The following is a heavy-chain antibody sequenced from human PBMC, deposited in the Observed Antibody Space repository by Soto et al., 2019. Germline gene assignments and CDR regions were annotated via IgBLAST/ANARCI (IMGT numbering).Heavy chain of an antibody. J-gene: IGHJ5*02. V-gene: IGHV4-31*03. CDR2: IYYSGST. Sequence: QVQLQESGPGLVKPSQTLSLTCTVSGGSISSGGYYMSWIRRHPGNGPVRIGYIYYSGSTYYNPSHESRATISVDTSKNQFSLKLSSVTAADTAVYYCAREGQQQLVRGSWFDPWGQGTLVTVSS. CDR1: GGSISSGGYY. CDR3: AREGQQQLVRGSWFDP. D-gene: IGHD6-13*01.